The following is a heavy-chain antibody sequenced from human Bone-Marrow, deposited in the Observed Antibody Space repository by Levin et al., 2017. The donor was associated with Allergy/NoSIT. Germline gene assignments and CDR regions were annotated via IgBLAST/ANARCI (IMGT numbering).Heavy chain of an antibody. CDR1: GGSISSSSYY. J-gene: IGHJ5*02. D-gene: IGHD2-15*01. Sequence: SETLSLTCTVSGGSISSSSYYWGWIRQPPGKGLEWIGSIYYSGSTYYNPSLKSRVTISVDTSKNQFSLKLSSVTAADTAVYYCARHHCSGGSCYYNWFDPWGQGTLVTVSS. CDR3: ARHHCSGGSCYYNWFDP. CDR2: IYYSGST. V-gene: IGHV4-39*01.